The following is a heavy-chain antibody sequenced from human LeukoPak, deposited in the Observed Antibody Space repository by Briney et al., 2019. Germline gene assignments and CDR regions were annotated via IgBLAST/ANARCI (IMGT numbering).Heavy chain of an antibody. CDR1: GYTFTSYD. D-gene: IGHD6-6*01. CDR3: ARAAVPNSALIAVRRFFDY. J-gene: IGHJ4*02. CDR2: MNPNTGNT. V-gene: IGHV1-8*01. Sequence: EASVKVSCKASGYTFTSYDINWVRQATGQGLEWMGWMNPNTGNTGSAQKFQGRVTMTRDTSTSTAYMVLSSPRSEDTAVYYCARAAVPNSALIAVRRFFDYWGRGTLVTVSS.